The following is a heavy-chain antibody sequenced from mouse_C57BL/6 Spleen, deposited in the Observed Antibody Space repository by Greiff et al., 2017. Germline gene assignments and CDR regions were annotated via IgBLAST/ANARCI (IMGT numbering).Heavy chain of an antibody. CDR2: FYPGSGNT. CDR3: ARDYGDWYFDV. V-gene: IGHV1-66*01. Sequence: QVQLQQSGPELVKPGASVKISCKASGYSFTGYYIHWVKQRPGQGLEWIGWFYPGSGNTKYNEKFKGKATLTADTSSSTAYMQLSSLTSEDSAVYYGARDYGDWYFDVWGTGTTVTVSS. D-gene: IGHD1-1*01. J-gene: IGHJ1*03. CDR1: GYSFTGYY.